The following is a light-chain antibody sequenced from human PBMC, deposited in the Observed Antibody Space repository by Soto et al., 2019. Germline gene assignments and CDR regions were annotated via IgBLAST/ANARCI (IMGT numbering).Light chain of an antibody. CDR2: SAS. CDR3: QERAAA. Sequence: DSQMTQSPSSLSASVGDTVTITCRARPSIGTYLNWYQQKPGKAPKLLIYSASGLHSGVPSRFSGSGSGAYFTLTISNLQPEVFATYYCQERAAAFGGGTRVDIQ. V-gene: IGKV1-39*01. J-gene: IGKJ4*01. CDR1: PSIGTY.